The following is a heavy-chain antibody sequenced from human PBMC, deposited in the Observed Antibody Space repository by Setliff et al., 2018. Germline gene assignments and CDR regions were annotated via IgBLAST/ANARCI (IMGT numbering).Heavy chain of an antibody. CDR1: GGTFSSYA. CDR2: IIPIFGTA. V-gene: IGHV1-69*05. D-gene: IGHD3-16*02. CDR3: AREGNYDYVWGSYRDDAFDI. Sequence: SVKVSCKASGGTFSSYAISWVRQAPGQGLEWMGGIIPIFGTANYAQKFQGRVTITTDESTSTAYTELSSLRSEDTAVYYCAREGNYDYVWGSYRDDAFDIWGQGTMVTVSS. J-gene: IGHJ3*02.